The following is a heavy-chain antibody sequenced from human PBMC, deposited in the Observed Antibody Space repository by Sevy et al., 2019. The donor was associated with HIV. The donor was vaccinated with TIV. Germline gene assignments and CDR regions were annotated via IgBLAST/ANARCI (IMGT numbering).Heavy chain of an antibody. CDR2: INQDERHI. V-gene: IGHV3-7*01. D-gene: IGHD7-27*01. CDR3: ARDPDWGALDR. CDR1: GFTFSDFW. J-gene: IGHJ5*02. Sequence: GGSLRLSCEVSGFTFSDFWMTWVRQSPGKGLEWVAYINQDERHINLLDSVRDRFTISRDNAKNSLYLQMDSLGAEDTAIYYCARDPDWGALDRWGQGTLVTVSS.